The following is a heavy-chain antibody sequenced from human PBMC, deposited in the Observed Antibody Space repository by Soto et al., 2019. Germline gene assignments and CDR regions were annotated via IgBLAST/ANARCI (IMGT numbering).Heavy chain of an antibody. V-gene: IGHV3-21*04. CDR3: AKDHDEDFGYDLDYFDY. J-gene: IGHJ4*02. CDR2: ISSSSSYI. CDR1: GFTFSSYS. D-gene: IGHD5-12*01. Sequence: GGSLRLSCAASGFTFSSYSMNWVRQAPGKGLEWVSSISSSSSYIYYADSVKGRFTISRDNAKNSLYLQMNSLRAEDTAFYYCAKDHDEDFGYDLDYFDYWGQGTLVTVSS.